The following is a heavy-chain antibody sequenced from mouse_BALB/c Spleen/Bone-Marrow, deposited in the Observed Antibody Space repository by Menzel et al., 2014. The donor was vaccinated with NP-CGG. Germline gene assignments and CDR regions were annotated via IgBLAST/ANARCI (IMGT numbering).Heavy chain of an antibody. J-gene: IGHJ2*01. Sequence: EVQGVESGGGLVQPGGSRKLPCAASGFTFSSFGMHWVRQAPEKGLEWVAYISSGSSTIFYADTVKGRFTVSRDNPKNTLFLQMTSLRSEDTAMYYCTRGGNWDDFDYWGQGTTLTVSS. CDR1: GFTFSSFG. V-gene: IGHV5-17*02. D-gene: IGHD4-1*01. CDR3: TRGGNWDDFDY. CDR2: ISSGSSTI.